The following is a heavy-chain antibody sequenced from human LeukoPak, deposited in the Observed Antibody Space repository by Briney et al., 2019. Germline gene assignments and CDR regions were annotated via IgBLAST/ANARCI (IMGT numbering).Heavy chain of an antibody. D-gene: IGHD2-2*01. V-gene: IGHV1-69-2*01. Sequence: ASVKVSCKVSGYTFTDYYMHWVQQAPGKGLEWMGLVDPEDGETIYAEKFQGRVTITADTSTDTAYMELSSLRSEDTAVYYCATSFLRGGSSTNGDYWGQGTLVTVSS. J-gene: IGHJ4*02. CDR2: VDPEDGET. CDR3: ATSFLRGGSSTNGDY. CDR1: GYTFTDYY.